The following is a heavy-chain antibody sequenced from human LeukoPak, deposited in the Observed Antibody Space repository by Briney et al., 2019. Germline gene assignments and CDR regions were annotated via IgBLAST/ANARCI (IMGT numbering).Heavy chain of an antibody. J-gene: IGHJ4*01. Sequence: GGSLRLSCAASGFTFSTYWMHWVRQAPGKGLVWLSQINSDGGRTRYADSVKGRLTIYRDNAKNTVYLQMNSLRAEDTAMYYCARGRNGFFDYWGHGTLVTVSS. V-gene: IGHV3-74*01. CDR3: ARGRNGFFDY. CDR2: INSDGGRT. D-gene: IGHD5-24*01. CDR1: GFTFSTYW.